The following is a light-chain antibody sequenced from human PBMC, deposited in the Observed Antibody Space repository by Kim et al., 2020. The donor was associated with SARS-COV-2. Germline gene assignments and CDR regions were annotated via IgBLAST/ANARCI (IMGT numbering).Light chain of an antibody. CDR1: SGINVGTYG. Sequence: QLVLTQPSSLSASPGASASLTCTLHSGINVGTYGIYWYQQKPGSPPQYLLRYKSDSDKHQDSGVPSRFSGSKDALANAGILIISGIQSDDEADYFCTIWNGNTWVFGGGTKVTVL. CDR3: TIWNGNTWV. J-gene: IGLJ3*02. V-gene: IGLV5-45*02. CDR2: YKSDSDK.